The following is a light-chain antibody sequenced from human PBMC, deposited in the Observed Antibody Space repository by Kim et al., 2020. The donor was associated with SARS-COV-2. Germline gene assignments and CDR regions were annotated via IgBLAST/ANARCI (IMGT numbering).Light chain of an antibody. CDR3: QVWDTDTDHYV. V-gene: IGLV3-21*01. CDR1: NIGGHS. CDR2: YDS. J-gene: IGLJ1*01. Sequence: PGQPARITCGGNNIGGHSVNCYQQKPGQAHVLVMYYDSVRPSGSPERFSGSKSANTATLTISRVEAGDEADYYCQVWDTDTDHYVFGTGTKVTVL.